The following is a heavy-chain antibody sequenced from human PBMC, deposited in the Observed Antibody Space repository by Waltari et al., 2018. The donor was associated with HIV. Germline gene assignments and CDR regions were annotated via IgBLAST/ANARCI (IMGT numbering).Heavy chain of an antibody. J-gene: IGHJ5*01. CDR2: IYYTGTS. Sequence: QVQLQESGPGLVKPSETLSLTCNVSAYTINNYYFSWTRQSPAKGLEWIGYIYYTGTSNYNPSPSLKSRVTMSLDTSKTQFSLKLTSVSAADTAVYYCARTVGTSISGVITYNWFDSWGQGTLVTVSS. CDR3: ARTVGTSISGVITYNWFDS. D-gene: IGHD3-3*01. V-gene: IGHV4-59*01. CDR1: AYTINNYY.